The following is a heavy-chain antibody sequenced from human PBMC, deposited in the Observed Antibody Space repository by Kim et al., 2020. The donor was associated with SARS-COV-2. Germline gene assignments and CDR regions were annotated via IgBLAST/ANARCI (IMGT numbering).Heavy chain of an antibody. CDR2: ISGSGGST. CDR3: AKNVDIVATIGICDY. D-gene: IGHD5-12*01. V-gene: IGHV3-23*01. J-gene: IGHJ4*02. Sequence: GGSLRLSCAASGFTFSSYAMSWVRQSPGKGLEWVSAISGSGGSTYYADSVKGRFTISRDNSKNTLYLQMNSLRAEDTAVYYCAKNVDIVATIGICDYWGQGTLVTVSS. CDR1: GFTFSSYA.